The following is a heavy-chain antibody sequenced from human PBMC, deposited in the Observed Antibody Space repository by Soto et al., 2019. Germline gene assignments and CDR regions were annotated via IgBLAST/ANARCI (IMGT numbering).Heavy chain of an antibody. V-gene: IGHV4-34*01. CDR1: GGSFSGYY. J-gene: IGHJ4*02. D-gene: IGHD3-10*01. Sequence: QVQLQQWGAGLLKPSETLSLTCAVYGGSFSGYYWSWIRQPPGKGLAWIGEINHSGSTNYNPSLKSRATISADKSKNQFSLKLSSVTAADSAVSYCARGYGRSFDDWGQGTLVTVSS. CDR3: ARGYGRSFDD. CDR2: INHSGST.